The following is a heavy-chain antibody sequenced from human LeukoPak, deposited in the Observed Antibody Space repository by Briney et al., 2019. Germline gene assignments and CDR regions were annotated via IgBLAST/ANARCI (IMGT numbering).Heavy chain of an antibody. CDR1: GITLSNYG. CDR3: TTYDDPPFDD. CDR2: ISDSGGRT. D-gene: IGHD3-3*01. J-gene: IGHJ4*02. V-gene: IGHV3-23*01. Sequence: GGSLRLSCAVSGITLSNYGMSWVRQAPGKGLEWVAGISDSGGRTNYADSVKGRFTISRDNPKNTLYLQMNSLRAEDTAVYYCTTYDDPPFDDWGQGTLVTVSS.